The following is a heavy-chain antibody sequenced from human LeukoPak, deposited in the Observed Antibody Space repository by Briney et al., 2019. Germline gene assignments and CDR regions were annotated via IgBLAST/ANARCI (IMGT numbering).Heavy chain of an antibody. V-gene: IGHV1-69*08. Sequence: SVKVSCKASGGSFSDYSISWVRQAPGQGLEWMGRIIAILDTAHYAQKFQGRFTITADKSTTTVYMELSSLRSDDTAVYYCVRSAYDYDWFDPWGQGTLVTVSS. CDR2: IIAILDTA. CDR3: VRSAYDYDWFDP. CDR1: GGSFSDYS. J-gene: IGHJ5*02. D-gene: IGHD5-12*01.